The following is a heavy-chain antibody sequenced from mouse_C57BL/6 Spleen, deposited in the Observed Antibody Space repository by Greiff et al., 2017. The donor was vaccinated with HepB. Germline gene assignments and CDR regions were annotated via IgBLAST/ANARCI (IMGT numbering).Heavy chain of an antibody. CDR1: GFTFSSYG. J-gene: IGHJ2*01. CDR2: ISSGGSYT. CDR3: ARHDTYYSNSLDY. V-gene: IGHV5-6*01. D-gene: IGHD2-5*01. Sequence: EVQWVESGGDLVKPGGSLKLSCAASGFTFSSYGMSWVRQTPDKRLEWVATISSGGSYTYYPDSVKGRFTISRDNAKNTLYLQMSSLKSEDTAMYYCARHDTYYSNSLDYWGQGTTLTVSS.